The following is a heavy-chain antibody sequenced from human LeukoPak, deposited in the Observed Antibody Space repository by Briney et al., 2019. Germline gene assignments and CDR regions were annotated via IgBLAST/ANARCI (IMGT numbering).Heavy chain of an antibody. J-gene: IGHJ4*02. CDR3: ARRYYGSATYRLPYDY. V-gene: IGHV3-21*01. CDR2: ISSSSSYI. Sequence: GGFLRLSCAASGFTFSDYSMNWVRQAPGKGLEWVSSISSSSSYIYYADSVKGRFTISRDNAENSLYLQMSSLRAEDTAVYYCARRYYGSATYRLPYDYWGQGTLVTVSS. D-gene: IGHD3-22*01. CDR1: GFTFSDYS.